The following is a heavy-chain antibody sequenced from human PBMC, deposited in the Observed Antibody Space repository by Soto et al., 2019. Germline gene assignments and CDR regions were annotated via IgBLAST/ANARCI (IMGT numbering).Heavy chain of an antibody. CDR3: ARETTFRGKTQCH. D-gene: IGHD3-16*01. J-gene: IGHJ4*02. V-gene: IGHV1-8*01. CDR2: MNPNSGNT. Sequence: QVQLVQSGAEVKKPGASVKVSCKASGYTFTSYNINWVRQATGQGLEWMGWMNPNSGNTGYAQKFLGSVTMTRDTSISTAYMELSNMRSKDTVTYYCARETTFRGKTQCHWGQRTLVTVSS. CDR1: GYTFTSYN.